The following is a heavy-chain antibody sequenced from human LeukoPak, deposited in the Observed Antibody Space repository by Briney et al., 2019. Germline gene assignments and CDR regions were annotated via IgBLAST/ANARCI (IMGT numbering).Heavy chain of an antibody. V-gene: IGHV3-30*18. CDR2: ISYDGSNK. CDR3: AKDIQLST. Sequence: GGSLRLSCAASGLSFSKAWMSWVRQAPGKGLEWVAVISYDGSNKYYADSVKGRFTISRDNSKNTLSLQMNSLRVEDTAMYFCAKDIQLSTWGRGTMVTVSS. CDR1: GLSFSKAW. D-gene: IGHD5-24*01. J-gene: IGHJ3*01.